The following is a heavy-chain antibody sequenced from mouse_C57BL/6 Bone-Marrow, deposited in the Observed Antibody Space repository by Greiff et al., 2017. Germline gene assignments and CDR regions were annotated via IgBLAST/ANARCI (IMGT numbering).Heavy chain of an antibody. Sequence: QVHVKQPGAELVKPGASVKVSCKASGYTFTSYWMHWVKQRPGQGLEWLGRIHPSDSDTNYNQKFKGKATLTVDKSSSTAFMQLSSLTSEDSAVYYCAIKGYGSSWGFAYWGPGTLVTVSA. D-gene: IGHD1-1*01. CDR1: GYTFTSYW. CDR3: AIKGYGSSWGFAY. V-gene: IGHV1-74*01. CDR2: IHPSDSDT. J-gene: IGHJ3*01.